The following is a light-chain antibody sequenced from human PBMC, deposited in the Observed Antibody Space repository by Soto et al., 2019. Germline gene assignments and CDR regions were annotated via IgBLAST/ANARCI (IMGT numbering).Light chain of an antibody. Sequence: DIQMTQSPSSLSASVGDRVTITCRASQGISNYLAWYQQKPGKVPKLLIYAASTLQSVVPSRFSGSGSGTDFTITISTLQPEDVAPYYCQKYNSAPRTFGEGNKVEIK. CDR1: QGISNY. V-gene: IGKV1-27*01. J-gene: IGKJ1*01. CDR3: QKYNSAPRT. CDR2: AAS.